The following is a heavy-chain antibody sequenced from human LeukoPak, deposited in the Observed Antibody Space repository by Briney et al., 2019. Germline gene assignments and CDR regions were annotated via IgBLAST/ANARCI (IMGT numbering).Heavy chain of an antibody. CDR3: ARGIVVVVVATDYYGMDV. V-gene: IGHV3-7*05. Sequence: GGSLRLSCAASGFTFNTYWMSWVRQAPGKGLEWVANINQDGGEKYYADSVKGRFTISRDNAKNSLYLQMNSLRAEDTAVYYCARGIVVVVVATDYYGMDVWGQGTTVTVSS. D-gene: IGHD2-15*01. J-gene: IGHJ6*02. CDR2: INQDGGEK. CDR1: GFTFNTYW.